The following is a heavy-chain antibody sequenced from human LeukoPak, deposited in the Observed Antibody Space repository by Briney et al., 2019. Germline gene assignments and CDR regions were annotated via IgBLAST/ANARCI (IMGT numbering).Heavy chain of an antibody. D-gene: IGHD6-13*01. J-gene: IGHJ4*02. Sequence: SETLSLTCTVSGGSISSSSYYWGWIRQPPGKGLEWIGSIYCSGSTYYNPSLKSRVTISVDTSKNQFSLKLSSVTAADTAVYYCAREESIAAAGIDYWGQGTLVTVSS. CDR3: AREESIAAAGIDY. CDR2: IYCSGST. CDR1: GGSISSSSYY. V-gene: IGHV4-39*07.